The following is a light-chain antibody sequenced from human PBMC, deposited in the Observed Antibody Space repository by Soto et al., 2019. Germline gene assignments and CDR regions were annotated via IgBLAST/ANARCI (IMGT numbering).Light chain of an antibody. CDR3: QSYDRSLRACV. Sequence: QSVLTQPPSVSGAPGQRVTISCTGSSSNIGAGYDVHWYQQLPGTAPKLLIYGNSNRPSGVPDRFSGSKSGTSASLAITGLQAEDEADYYCQSYDRSLRACVFGTGTKVTVL. CDR1: SSNIGAGYD. CDR2: GNS. V-gene: IGLV1-40*01. J-gene: IGLJ1*01.